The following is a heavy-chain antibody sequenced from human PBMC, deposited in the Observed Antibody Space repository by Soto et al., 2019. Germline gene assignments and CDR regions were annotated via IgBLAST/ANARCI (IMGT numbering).Heavy chain of an antibody. J-gene: IGHJ6*03. CDR1: GFTFRSYA. V-gene: IGHV3-23*01. Sequence: GGSLRLSCAASGFTFRSYAMSWVRQAPGKGLEWVSAISGSGGATHYTDSVKGRFTISRDNSKNTLYLQMNSLTAEDTAVYYCAKDLPDRYYYMDVWGEGTTVTVSS. CDR3: AKDLPDRYYYMDV. D-gene: IGHD3-22*01. CDR2: ISGSGGAT.